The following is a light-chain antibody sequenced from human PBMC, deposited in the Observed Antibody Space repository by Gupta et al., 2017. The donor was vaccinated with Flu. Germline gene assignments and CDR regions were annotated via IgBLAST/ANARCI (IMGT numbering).Light chain of an antibody. V-gene: IGKV4-1*01. CDR3: QQAYRTQT. CDR2: VAS. J-gene: IGKJ1*01. CDR1: QSVVYSSNNKHY. Sequence: VSLGERATINCKSSQSVVYSSNNKHYLGWYQQKPGQPPKLLIYVASTRESGVPDLCSGSGSGTDFTLTSSRLQAEYVAVYCLQQAYRTQTFGQGTNLEIK.